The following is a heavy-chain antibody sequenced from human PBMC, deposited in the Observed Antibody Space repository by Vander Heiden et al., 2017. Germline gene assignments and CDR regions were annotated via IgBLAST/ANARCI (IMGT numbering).Heavy chain of an antibody. CDR3: ARVNCSGGSCYSDY. CDR1: GFTFSSYG. D-gene: IGHD2-15*01. CDR2: IWYDGSNK. Sequence: QAQLVESGGGVVQPGRSLRLSCAASGFTFSSYGMHWVRQAPGKGLEWVAVIWYDGSNKYYADSVKGRFTISRDNSKNTLYLQMNSLGADDTAVYYCARVNCSGGSCYSDYWGQGTLVTVSS. J-gene: IGHJ4*02. V-gene: IGHV3-33*01.